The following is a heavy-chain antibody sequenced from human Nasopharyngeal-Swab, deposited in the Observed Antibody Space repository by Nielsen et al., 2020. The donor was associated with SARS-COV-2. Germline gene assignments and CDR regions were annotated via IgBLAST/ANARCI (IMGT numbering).Heavy chain of an antibody. CDR1: GFTFSDYY. J-gene: IGHJ6*02. CDR2: ISSSGSTI. Sequence: GGSLRLSCAASGFTFSDYYMSWIRQAPGKGLEWVSYISSSGSTIYYADSVKGRFTISRDNAKNSLYLQMNSLRAEDTAVYYCASILGYSYGRGYYYGMDVWGQGTTVTVSS. CDR3: ASILGYSYGRGYYYGMDV. V-gene: IGHV3-11*04. D-gene: IGHD5-18*01.